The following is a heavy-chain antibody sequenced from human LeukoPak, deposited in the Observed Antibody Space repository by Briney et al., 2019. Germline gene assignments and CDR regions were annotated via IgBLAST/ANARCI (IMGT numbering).Heavy chain of an antibody. V-gene: IGHV3-53*01. CDR2: IYSGGST. J-gene: IGHJ6*02. Sequence: RGSLRLSCEASGFTVSSNYMSWVRQAPGQGLEWVSVIYSGGSTYYADSVKGRFTISRDNSKNTLYLQMNSLRAEDTAVYYCARDRADPRLDYYYGMDVWGQGTTVTVSS. CDR1: GFTVSSNY. D-gene: IGHD6-19*01. CDR3: ARDRADPRLDYYYGMDV.